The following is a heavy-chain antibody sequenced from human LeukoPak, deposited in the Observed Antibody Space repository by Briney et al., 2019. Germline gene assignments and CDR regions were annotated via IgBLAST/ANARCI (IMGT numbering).Heavy chain of an antibody. V-gene: IGHV1-2*02. D-gene: IGHD3-22*01. Sequence: ASVKVSCKASGYTFTDYYIHWVRQAPGQGLEWMAWMNPKTGGTSYAQKFQGRVTITADKSTSTAYMELSSLRSEDTAVYYCASHYYDSSGYYHYYYYYMDVWGKGTTVTVSS. CDR3: ASHYYDSSGYYHYYYYYMDV. CDR1: GYTFTDYY. J-gene: IGHJ6*03. CDR2: MNPKTGGT.